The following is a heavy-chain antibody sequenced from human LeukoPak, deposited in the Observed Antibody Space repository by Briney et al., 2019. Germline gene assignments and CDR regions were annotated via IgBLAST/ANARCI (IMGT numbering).Heavy chain of an antibody. V-gene: IGHV3-21*01. J-gene: IGHJ5*02. CDR2: IDSSGGYM. CDR3: ARDPSSGWYLKGWFDP. Sequence: GGSLRLSCEASGFTFNTYSMNWARQAPGKGLEWVSSIDSSGGYMFYADSVKGRFTISRDNAKNSLYLQMNSLRAEDTAVYYCARDPSSGWYLKGWFDPWGQGTLVTVSS. CDR1: GFTFNTYS. D-gene: IGHD6-19*01.